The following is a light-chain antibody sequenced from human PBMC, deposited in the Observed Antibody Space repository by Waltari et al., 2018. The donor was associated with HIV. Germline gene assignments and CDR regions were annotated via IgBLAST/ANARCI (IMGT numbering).Light chain of an antibody. J-gene: IGKJ4*01. CDR1: QTISTY. Sequence: SLSASVGDRVTISCRASQTISTYLNWYQQKPGKAPKLLISGASILQSGVPSRFSGGGFDTDFSLTISNLQPDDFATYYCQQSFSTLLTFGGGTKVEIK. CDR3: QQSFSTLLT. V-gene: IGKV1-39*01. CDR2: GAS.